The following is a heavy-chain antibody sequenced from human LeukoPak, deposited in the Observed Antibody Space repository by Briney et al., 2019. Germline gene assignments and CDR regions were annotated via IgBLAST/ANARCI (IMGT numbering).Heavy chain of an antibody. CDR2: ISAYNDNT. D-gene: IGHD2-8*02. J-gene: IGHJ4*02. V-gene: IGHV1-18*01. CDR3: ARDWRDTGLVMYDY. CDR1: GYTFTSYG. Sequence: ASVKVSCKASGYTFTSYGISWVRQAPGQGIEWMGWISAYNDNTNYAQKLQGRVTMTTDTSTSTAYMELRSLISEDAAVYYCARDWRDTGLVMYDYWGQGTLVTVS.